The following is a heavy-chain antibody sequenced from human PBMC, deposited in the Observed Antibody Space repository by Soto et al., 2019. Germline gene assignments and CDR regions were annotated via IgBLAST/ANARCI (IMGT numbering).Heavy chain of an antibody. CDR1: GGSISSGGYY. J-gene: IGHJ6*02. V-gene: IGHV4-31*03. Sequence: TLSLTCTVSGGSISSGGYYWSWIRQHPGKGLEWIGYIYYSGSTYYNPSLKSRVTISVDTSKNQFSLKLSSVTAADTAVYYCARDLRGLRCLEWTRAYYYGMDVWGQGTTVTVS. D-gene: IGHD3-3*01. CDR2: IYYSGST. CDR3: ARDLRGLRCLEWTRAYYYGMDV.